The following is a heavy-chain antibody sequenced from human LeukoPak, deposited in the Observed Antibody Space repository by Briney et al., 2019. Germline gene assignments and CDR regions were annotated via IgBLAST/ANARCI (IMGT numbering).Heavy chain of an antibody. CDR3: ARDPRLYYYDSSGYYSKKMNYYYYGMDV. Sequence: SVKVSCTASGYTFTSYAISWVRQAPGQGLEWMGGIIPIFGTANYAQKFQGRVTITADESTSTAYMELSSLRSEDTAVYYCARDPRLYYYDSSGYYSKKMNYYYYGMDVWGQGTTVTVSS. CDR2: IIPIFGTA. V-gene: IGHV1-69*13. CDR1: GYTFTSYA. D-gene: IGHD3-22*01. J-gene: IGHJ6*02.